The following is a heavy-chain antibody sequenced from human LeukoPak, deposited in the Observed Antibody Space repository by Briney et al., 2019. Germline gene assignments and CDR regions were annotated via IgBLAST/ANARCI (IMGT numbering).Heavy chain of an antibody. CDR1: GFTFSSYW. Sequence: GGSLRLSCAASGFTFSSYWMHWVRQAPGKGLVRVSRISTDGSSTNSADSVKGRLTISRDNAKNTLYLQMNSLRAEDTAVYYCVREYSSSSGRAFDMWGQGTMVTVSP. D-gene: IGHD6-6*01. CDR2: ISTDGSST. J-gene: IGHJ3*02. V-gene: IGHV3-74*01. CDR3: VREYSSSSGRAFDM.